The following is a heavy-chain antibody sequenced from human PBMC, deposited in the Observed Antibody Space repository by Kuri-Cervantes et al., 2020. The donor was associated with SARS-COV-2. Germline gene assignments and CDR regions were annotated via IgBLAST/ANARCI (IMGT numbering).Heavy chain of an antibody. CDR2: INHSGST. CDR1: GGSFSGYY. J-gene: IGHJ3*02. V-gene: IGHV4-34*01. D-gene: IGHD2-15*01. CDR3: ARDIIVVMSDAGEPSGDAFDI. Sequence: GSLRLSCAVYGGSFSGYYWSWIRQPPGKGLEWIGEINHSGSTNYNPSLKSRVTISVDMSKNQFSLKLRSVTAADTAVYYCARDIIVVMSDAGEPSGDAFDIWGQGTMVTVSS.